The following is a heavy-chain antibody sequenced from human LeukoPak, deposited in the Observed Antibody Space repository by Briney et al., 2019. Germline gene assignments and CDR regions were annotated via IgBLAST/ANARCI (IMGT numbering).Heavy chain of an antibody. D-gene: IGHD1-26*01. Sequence: ASVKVSCKASGYTFTSYYMHWVRQAPGEGLEWMGIINPSGGSTSYAQKFQGRVTMTRDMSTSTDYMELSSLRSEDTAIYYCARDNSVGDNAWWFDPWGQGTLVTVSS. CDR3: ARDNSVGDNAWWFDP. CDR2: INPSGGST. J-gene: IGHJ5*02. V-gene: IGHV1-46*01. CDR1: GYTFTSYY.